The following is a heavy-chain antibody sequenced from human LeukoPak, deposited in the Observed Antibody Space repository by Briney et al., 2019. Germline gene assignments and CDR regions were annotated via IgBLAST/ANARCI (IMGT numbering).Heavy chain of an antibody. CDR2: IYSGGST. V-gene: IGHV3-53*01. CDR1: GFTFNTYA. J-gene: IGHJ4*02. Sequence: GGSLRLSCAASGFTFNTYAMSWVRQAPGKGLEWVSVIYSGGSTYYADSVKGRFTISRDNSKNTLYLQMNSLRAEDTAVYYCARDLPPVYWGQGTLVTVSS. CDR3: ARDLPPVY.